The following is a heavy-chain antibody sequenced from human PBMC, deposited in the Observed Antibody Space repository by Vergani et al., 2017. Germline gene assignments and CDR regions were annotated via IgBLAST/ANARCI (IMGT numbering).Heavy chain of an antibody. D-gene: IGHD4/OR15-4a*01. CDR3: AREGVPDAVDI. CDR2: IRSADTNT. CDR1: GFTFSSSS. V-gene: IGHV3-48*01. Sequence: EVQLLESGGGLVQPGGSLRLSCAASGFTFSSSSMHWVRQAPGKGLEWVSAIRSADTNTYYADSVEGRFAISRDNAKTSLYLQMNSLRVEDTAVYYCAREGVPDAVDIWGQGTMVTVSS. J-gene: IGHJ3*02.